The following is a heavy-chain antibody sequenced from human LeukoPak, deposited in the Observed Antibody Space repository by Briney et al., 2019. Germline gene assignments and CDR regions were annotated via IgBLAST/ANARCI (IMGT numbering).Heavy chain of an antibody. J-gene: IGHJ4*02. V-gene: IGHV3-23*01. CDR3: AKRIQSAMATGY. Sequence: PGRSLRLSCAASGFTFSSYAMSWVRQAPGKGLEWVSDINGSGGSTYYADSVKGRFTISRDNSKSTLYLQMNSLRAEDTAVYYCAKRIQSAMATGYWGQGTLVTVSS. CDR2: INGSGGST. CDR1: GFTFSSYA. D-gene: IGHD5-18*01.